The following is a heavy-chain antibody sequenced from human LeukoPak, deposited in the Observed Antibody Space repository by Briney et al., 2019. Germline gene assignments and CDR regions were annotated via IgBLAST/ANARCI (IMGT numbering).Heavy chain of an antibody. J-gene: IGHJ4*02. Sequence: SETLSLTCTVSGGSISSYYWSWIRQPPGKGLEWIGYIYHSGSTYYNPSLKSRVTISVDRSKNQFSLKLSSVTAADTAVYYCARGRNYYDSSGYWYYFDYWGQGTLVTVSS. CDR3: ARGRNYYDSSGYWYYFDY. D-gene: IGHD3-22*01. V-gene: IGHV4-59*12. CDR2: IYHSGST. CDR1: GGSISSYY.